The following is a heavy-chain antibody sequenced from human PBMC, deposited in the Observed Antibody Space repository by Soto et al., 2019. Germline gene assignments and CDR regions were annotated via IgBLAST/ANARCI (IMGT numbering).Heavy chain of an antibody. CDR1: GGTFSSYS. CDR3: ARDPTITMVRGIFDSSDNWFDL. D-gene: IGHD3-10*01. J-gene: IGHJ5*02. CDR2: IIPILGIA. V-gene: IGHV1-69*04. Sequence: GASVKVSCKASGGTFSSYSISWVRQAPGQGLEWMGRIIPILGIANYAQKFQGRVTITADKSTSTAYMELSSLRSEDTAVYYCARDPTITMVRGIFDSSDNWFDLWGQGTLVTVSS.